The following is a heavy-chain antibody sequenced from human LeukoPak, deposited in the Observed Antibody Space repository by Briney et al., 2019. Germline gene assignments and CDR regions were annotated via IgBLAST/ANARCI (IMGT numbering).Heavy chain of an antibody. CDR3: ARDIMDCSSTSCYMDYYYGMDV. D-gene: IGHD2-2*02. CDR1: GFTFSSYS. V-gene: IGHV3-48*02. J-gene: IGHJ6*02. CDR2: ISSSSSTI. Sequence: GGSLRLSCAASGFTFSSYSMNWVRQAPGKGLEWVSYISSSSSTIYYADSVKGRFTISRDNAKNSLYLQMNSLRDEDTAVYYCARDIMDCSSTSCYMDYYYGMDVWGQGTTVTVSS.